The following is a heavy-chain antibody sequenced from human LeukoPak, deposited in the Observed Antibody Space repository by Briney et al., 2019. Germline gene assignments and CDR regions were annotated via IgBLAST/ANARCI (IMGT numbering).Heavy chain of an antibody. CDR2: INTYNGNT. CDR3: ARDTPQQLKRLDC. D-gene: IGHD6-13*01. CDR1: GYTLNKFG. V-gene: IGHV1-18*01. Sequence: GASVKVSCKASGYTLNKFGMSWVRQAPGQGLEWLGWINTYNGNTKLGEKFQGRVTMTTDTSTSTVYMELTSLRTDDTAVYFCARDTPQQLKRLDCWGQGTLITVSS. J-gene: IGHJ4*02.